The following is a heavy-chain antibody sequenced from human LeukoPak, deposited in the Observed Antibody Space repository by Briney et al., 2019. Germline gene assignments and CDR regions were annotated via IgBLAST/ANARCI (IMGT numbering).Heavy chain of an antibody. CDR3: VRTSAYCSSTSCPFDY. D-gene: IGHD2-2*01. Sequence: GESLKISCKGSGYSFTSYWIGWVRQMPGKGPEWMGIIYPGDSDTRYSPSFQGQVTISADKSISTAYLQWSSLKASDTAIYYCVRTSAYCSSTSCPFDYWGQGTLLTVSS. V-gene: IGHV5-51*01. CDR2: IYPGDSDT. CDR1: GYSFTSYW. J-gene: IGHJ4*02.